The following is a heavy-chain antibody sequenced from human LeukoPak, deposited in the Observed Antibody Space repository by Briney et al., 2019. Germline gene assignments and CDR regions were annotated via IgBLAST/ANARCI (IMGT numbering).Heavy chain of an antibody. D-gene: IGHD6-6*01. J-gene: IGHJ6*03. V-gene: IGHV4-59*01. Sequence: SETLSLTCTVSGGSISSYYWSWIRQPPGKGLEWIGYIYYSGSTNYNPSLKSRVTISVDTSKNQFSLKLSSVTAADTAVYYCARALVVSSQHYYYYMDVWGKGTTVTVSS. CDR1: GGSISSYY. CDR2: IYYSGST. CDR3: ARALVVSSQHYYYYMDV.